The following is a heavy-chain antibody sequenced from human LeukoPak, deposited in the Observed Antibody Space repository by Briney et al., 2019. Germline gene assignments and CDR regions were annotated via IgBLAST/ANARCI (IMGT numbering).Heavy chain of an antibody. J-gene: IGHJ4*02. V-gene: IGHV3-9*01. Sequence: GGSLRLSCAASGFTFDDYAMHWVRQAPGKGLEWVSGIVWNSGNIVYADSVKGRFTISRDNAKNSLYLQMNSLRAEDTAVYYCASSHCSGGSCYSEHTNFDYWGQGTLVTVSS. D-gene: IGHD2-15*01. CDR3: ASSHCSGGSCYSEHTNFDY. CDR2: IVWNSGNI. CDR1: GFTFDDYA.